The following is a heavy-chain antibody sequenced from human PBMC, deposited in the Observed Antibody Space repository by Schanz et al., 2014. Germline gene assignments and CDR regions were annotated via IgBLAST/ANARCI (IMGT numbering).Heavy chain of an antibody. CDR3: AAFINRDAFNV. V-gene: IGHV3-15*04. D-gene: IGHD3-10*01. J-gene: IGHJ3*01. Sequence: EARLVESGGGLVEPGGSLRLSCSGSGFTFSEVYMSWVRQAPGKGLEWVGRIENNANGATTDYAAPVKGRFTVSRDDSRNTLYLQMNTLRTDDTALYFCAAFINRDAFNVWGQGTMVSVSS. CDR2: IENNANGATT. CDR1: GFTFSEVY.